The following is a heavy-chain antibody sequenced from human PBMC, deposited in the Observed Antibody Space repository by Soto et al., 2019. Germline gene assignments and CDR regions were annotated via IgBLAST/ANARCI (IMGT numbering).Heavy chain of an antibody. V-gene: IGHV1-18*01. CDR3: ARADFQYSSSEFDY. CDR2: ISAYYGNT. J-gene: IGHJ4*02. D-gene: IGHD6-6*01. Sequence: ASVKVSCKASGYMFSNYGISWVRQAPGQGLEWMGWISAYYGNTNYAQKYQGRVTMTTDTSTSTAYMELRSLRSDDTAIYYCARADFQYSSSEFDYWGQGTLVTVSS. CDR1: GYMFSNYG.